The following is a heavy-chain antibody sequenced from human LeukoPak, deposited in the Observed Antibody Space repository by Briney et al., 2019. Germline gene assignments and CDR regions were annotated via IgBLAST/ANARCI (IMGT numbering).Heavy chain of an antibody. CDR1: GGSISEYY. Sequence: SETLSLTFTVPGGSISEYYWSLIRQPPGEGLEWIGYFYYSGSTNDNPSLKSRVTMSVDTSKNQYSLKLSSVTATDTAVYYCARHYSSDYYDRYFDYWGQGTLVTVSS. D-gene: IGHD3-22*01. CDR2: FYYSGST. V-gene: IGHV4-59*08. J-gene: IGHJ4*02. CDR3: ARHYSSDYYDRYFDY.